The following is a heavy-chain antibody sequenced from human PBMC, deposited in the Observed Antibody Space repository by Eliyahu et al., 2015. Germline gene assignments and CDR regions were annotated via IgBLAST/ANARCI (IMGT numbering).Heavy chain of an antibody. CDR3: ARVGFGVTHPAVYYYYYMDV. V-gene: IGHV3-21*01. CDR1: GFTFSTYS. D-gene: IGHD3-3*01. J-gene: IGHJ6*03. CDR2: ISSSSSYI. Sequence: EVQLVESGGGLVKPGGSLRLSCAASGFTFSTYSMXWVRQAPGKGLEWVSSISSSSSYIYYADSVKGRFTISRDNAKNSLYLQMNSLRAEDTAVYYCARVGFGVTHPAVYYYYYMDVWGKGTTVTVSS.